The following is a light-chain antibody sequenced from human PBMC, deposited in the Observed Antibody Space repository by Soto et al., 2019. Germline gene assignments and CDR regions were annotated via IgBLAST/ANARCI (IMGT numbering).Light chain of an antibody. Sequence: QSVLTQPPSVSGAPGQRVTISCTGSSSNIGAGYDVHWYQQLPGTAPKLLIYGNSTRPSGVPDRFSGSKSGTSASLAITGLQAEDEADYYCQSYDGSLSGFYVFGTGTKLTVL. CDR1: SSNIGAGYD. J-gene: IGLJ1*01. CDR3: QSYDGSLSGFYV. CDR2: GNS. V-gene: IGLV1-40*01.